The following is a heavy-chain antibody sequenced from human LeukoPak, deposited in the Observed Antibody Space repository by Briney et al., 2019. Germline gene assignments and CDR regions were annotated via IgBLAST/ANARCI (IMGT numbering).Heavy chain of an antibody. Sequence: GGSLRLSCAASGFTFDDYNMHWVRQVPGKGLEWISSISTTSSYIYYADSVKGRFTISRGNAKNSLYLQMNSLRAEDTAVYYCARGPFTSISKYFDYWGQGTLVTVSS. CDR3: ARGPFTSISKYFDY. D-gene: IGHD2-2*01. V-gene: IGHV3-21*01. CDR2: ISTTSSYI. J-gene: IGHJ4*02. CDR1: GFTFDDYN.